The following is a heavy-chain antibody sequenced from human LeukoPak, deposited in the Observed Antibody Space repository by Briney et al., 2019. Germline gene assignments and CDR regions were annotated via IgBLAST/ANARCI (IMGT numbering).Heavy chain of an antibody. CDR3: ARGGDSSGPDDAFDI. V-gene: IGHV3-21*01. D-gene: IGHD6-19*01. J-gene: IGHJ3*02. CDR2: ISSSSSYI. CDR1: GFTFSNYA. Sequence: GGSLRLSCAASGFTFSNYAMSWVRQAPGKGMEWVSSISSSSSYIYYADSVKGRFTISRDNAKNSLYLQMNSLRAEDTAVYYCARGGDSSGPDDAFDIWGQGTMVTVSS.